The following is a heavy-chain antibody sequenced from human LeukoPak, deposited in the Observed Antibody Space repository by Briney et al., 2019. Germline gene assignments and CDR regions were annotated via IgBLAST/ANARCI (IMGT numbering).Heavy chain of an antibody. J-gene: IGHJ5*02. CDR3: AKAGAAWRGLGSYPQFDP. CDR2: ISYDGSNK. D-gene: IGHD3-10*01. V-gene: IGHV3-30*18. CDR1: GFTFSTYG. Sequence: PARSLTLSCAASGFTFSTYGMHWVRQAPGKGLEWEAVISYDGSNKHYTDSVKGRLSISRDNSRNTLYLPMNSLRSEDTAVYYCAKAGAAWRGLGSYPQFDPWGQGNRVTVSS.